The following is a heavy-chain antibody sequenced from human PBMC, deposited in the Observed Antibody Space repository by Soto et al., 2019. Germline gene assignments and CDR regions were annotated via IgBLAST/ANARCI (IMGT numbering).Heavy chain of an antibody. J-gene: IGHJ4*02. Sequence: GTSVKVSCEASGYSYTSYGISWVRQAPGQGLEWMGWISAYNGNTKYAQKLQGRVTMTTDTSTSTAYMELRSLRSDDTAVYYCARDLGIAPRTFDYWGQGTLVTVSS. V-gene: IGHV1-18*01. CDR3: ARDLGIAPRTFDY. CDR2: ISAYNGNT. CDR1: GYSYTSYG. D-gene: IGHD6-6*01.